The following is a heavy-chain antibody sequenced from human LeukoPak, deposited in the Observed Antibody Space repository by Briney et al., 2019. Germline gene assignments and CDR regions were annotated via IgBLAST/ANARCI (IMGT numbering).Heavy chain of an antibody. CDR1: GFTFNNAW. J-gene: IGHJ4*02. D-gene: IGHD1-26*01. V-gene: IGHV3-15*01. Sequence: GGSLRLSCAASGFTFNNAWMNWVRQVPGKGLEWVGRVKSKTDGGTTDYAAPVQGRFTVSRDDSEDTLYLQMNSLKTEDTAVYYCTSDPRIGRYFDYWGQGTLVTVSS. CDR2: VKSKTDGGTT. CDR3: TSDPRIGRYFDY.